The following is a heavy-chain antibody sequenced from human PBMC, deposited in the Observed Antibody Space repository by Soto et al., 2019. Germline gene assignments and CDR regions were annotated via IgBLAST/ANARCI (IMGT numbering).Heavy chain of an antibody. V-gene: IGHV1-69*12. CDR1: GGTFSSYA. CDR3: ARDGCGDPFAY. Sequence: QVQLVQSGAEVKKPGSSVKVSCKASGGTFSSYAISWVRQAPGQGLEWMGGIIPIFGTANYAQKFQGRVTXTXXECTCTAYMELSSLRSEDAAVSSCARDGCGDPFAYWGQGTLVTVSS. CDR2: IIPIFGTA. D-gene: IGHD2-21*01. J-gene: IGHJ4*02.